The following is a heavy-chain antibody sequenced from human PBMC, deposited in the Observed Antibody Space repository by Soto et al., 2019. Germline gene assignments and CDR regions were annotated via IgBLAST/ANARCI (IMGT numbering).Heavy chain of an antibody. V-gene: IGHV3-74*01. CDR2: INGDGSAT. CDR1: GFNFSIYW. Sequence: EVQLVESGGGLVQPGGSLRLSCAASGFNFSIYWMHWVRQAPGKGLVWVSRINGDGSATYYADSVKGRFTISRDNAKNTLYLQMHSLRAEDTAVYYCVRGGAYGDYRLDYWGQGTPVTVSS. D-gene: IGHD4-17*01. J-gene: IGHJ4*02. CDR3: VRGGAYGDYRLDY.